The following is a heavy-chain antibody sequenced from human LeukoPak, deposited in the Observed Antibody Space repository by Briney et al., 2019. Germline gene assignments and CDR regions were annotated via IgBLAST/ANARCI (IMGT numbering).Heavy chain of an antibody. CDR2: IYYSGST. CDR1: VGSISSGGYY. CDR3: ARDNSPSSGSGFDY. V-gene: IGHV4-31*03. J-gene: IGHJ4*02. Sequence: SQTLSLTCTVSVGSISSGGYYWSWIRQHPGKGLEWLGYIYYSGSTYYNPSLKSRVTISVDTSKNQFSLKLSSVTAADTAVYYCARDNSPSSGSGFDYWGQGTLVTVSS. D-gene: IGHD2-15*01.